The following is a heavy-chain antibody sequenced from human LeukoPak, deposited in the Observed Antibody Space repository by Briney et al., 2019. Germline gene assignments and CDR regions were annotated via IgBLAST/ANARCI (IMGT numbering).Heavy chain of an antibody. CDR3: ARGRTVRGVYNWFDP. Sequence: PGGSLRLSCAASGFTFSSYWMSWVRQAPGKGLEWVANIKEDGSEKYYVDSVKGRFTISRDNAKNSLYLQMNSLRAEDTAVYYCARGRTVRGVYNWFDPWGQGTLVTVSS. V-gene: IGHV3-7*04. J-gene: IGHJ5*02. CDR2: IKEDGSEK. CDR1: GFTFSSYW. D-gene: IGHD3-10*01.